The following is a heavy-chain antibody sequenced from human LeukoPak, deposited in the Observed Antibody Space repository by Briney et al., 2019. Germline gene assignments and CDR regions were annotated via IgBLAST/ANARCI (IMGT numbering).Heavy chain of an antibody. D-gene: IGHD3-10*01. J-gene: IGHJ6*02. V-gene: IGHV1-18*01. Sequence: ASVKVSCKTSGYSFTNFGLSWVRQAPGQGVEWMGWITAHNDTNYAQRLQGRVTMTTDTSTSTAYMELRSLKSDDTAVYYCAREVVNYYGSGSYFSQNYYGMDVWGQGTTVTVSS. CDR3: AREVVNYYGSGSYFSQNYYGMDV. CDR2: ITAHNDT. CDR1: GYSFTNFG.